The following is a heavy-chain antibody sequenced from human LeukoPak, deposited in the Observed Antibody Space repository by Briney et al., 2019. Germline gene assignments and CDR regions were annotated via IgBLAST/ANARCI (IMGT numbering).Heavy chain of an antibody. J-gene: IGHJ4*02. CDR2: ILGSGGST. V-gene: IGHV3-23*01. D-gene: IGHD3-9*01. CDR3: AKWGDYDVLTGYYVPDY. CDR1: GFTFSNYA. Sequence: GASLRLSCAASGFTFSNYAMSWVRQAPGKGLEWVSAILGSGGSTYYADSVKGRFTASRDNSKSTLYLQMNSLRAEDTALYYCAKWGDYDVLTGYYVPDYWGQGTLVTVSS.